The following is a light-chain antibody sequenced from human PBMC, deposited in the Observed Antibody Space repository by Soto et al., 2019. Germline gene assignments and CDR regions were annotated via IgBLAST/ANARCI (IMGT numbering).Light chain of an antibody. CDR2: EVR. CDR3: SSHTITNTRV. CDR1: ISDVGTYDY. V-gene: IGLV2-14*03. Sequence: QSALTQPASVSGSPGQSIAISCTGTISDVGTYDYVSWYQQHPNRAPKLMIYEVRNRPSGVSNRFSGSKSVNTATLTISGLQAEDEADYYCSSHTITNTRVFGTGTRSPS. J-gene: IGLJ1*01.